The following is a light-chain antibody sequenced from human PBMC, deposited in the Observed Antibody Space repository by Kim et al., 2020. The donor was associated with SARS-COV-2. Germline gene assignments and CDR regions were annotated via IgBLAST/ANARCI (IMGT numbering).Light chain of an antibody. CDR3: QSYDSSNWV. J-gene: IGLJ3*02. CDR2: EDN. Sequence: GKTVTIYCTRSSGSIGSNYVQWYQQRPGSAPTTVIYEDNQRPSGVPDRFSGSIDSSSNYASLTISGLKTEDEADYYCQSYDSSNWVFGGGTQLTVL. V-gene: IGLV6-57*03. CDR1: SGSIGSNY.